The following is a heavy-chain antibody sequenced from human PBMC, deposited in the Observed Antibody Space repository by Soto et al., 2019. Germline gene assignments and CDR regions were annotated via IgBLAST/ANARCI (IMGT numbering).Heavy chain of an antibody. CDR1: GYTFSTFA. J-gene: IGHJ3*02. CDR2: VNGGDGNT. D-gene: IGHD6-19*01. Sequence: QVQLVQSGAEVKKPGASVKISCKASGYTFSTFAIHWVRQAPGQRPEWMGWVNGGDGNTRFSQNFQGRVTLTRGASATTAYMELSSLRSEDTAVYYCARSSGWYALDIWGQGTMVSVSS. CDR3: ARSSGWYALDI. V-gene: IGHV1-3*01.